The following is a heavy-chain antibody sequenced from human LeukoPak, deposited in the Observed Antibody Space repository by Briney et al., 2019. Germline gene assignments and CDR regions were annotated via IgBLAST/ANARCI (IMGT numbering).Heavy chain of an antibody. CDR3: AKDLRAIYDVLTGYLDAFDL. Sequence: GGSLRLSCAASGFTFSGYGMHWVRQAPGKGLEWVAAISYDGSKGYYADSVKGRFTIFRDSSKNTLYLQMNSLRAEDTAVYYCAKDLRAIYDVLTGYLDAFDLWGQGTMVTVSS. CDR2: ISYDGSKG. D-gene: IGHD3-9*01. J-gene: IGHJ3*01. V-gene: IGHV3-30*18. CDR1: GFTFSGYG.